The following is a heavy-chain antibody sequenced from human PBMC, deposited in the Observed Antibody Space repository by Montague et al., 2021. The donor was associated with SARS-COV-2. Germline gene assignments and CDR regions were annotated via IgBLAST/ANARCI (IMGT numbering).Heavy chain of an antibody. V-gene: IGHV3-23*01. CDR3: AKVPMVRWDVLLWFGGMDV. Sequence: SLRLSCAASGFTFSSYAMSWVRQAPGKGLEWVSAISGSGGSTYYADSVKGRFTISRDNSKNTLYLQMNSLRAEDTAVYYCAKVPMVRWDVLLWFGGMDVWGQGTTVTVSS. J-gene: IGHJ6*02. D-gene: IGHD3-10*01. CDR2: ISGSGGST. CDR1: GFTFSSYA.